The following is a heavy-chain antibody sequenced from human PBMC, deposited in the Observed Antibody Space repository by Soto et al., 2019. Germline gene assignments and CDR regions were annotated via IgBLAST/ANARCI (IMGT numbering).Heavy chain of an antibody. D-gene: IGHD1-26*01. J-gene: IGHJ4*02. V-gene: IGHV3-33*01. Sequence: QVQLVESGGGVVQPGGSLRLSCAASGSTFGSHGMHWVRQAPGKGLEWVALIWFDGSKQYYADSVKGRFTISRDNSKNVLYLQMNSLRAEDTAVYYCGRRRGTYFDVWGQGTLVTVSS. CDR1: GSTFGSHG. CDR3: GRRRGTYFDV. CDR2: IWFDGSKQ.